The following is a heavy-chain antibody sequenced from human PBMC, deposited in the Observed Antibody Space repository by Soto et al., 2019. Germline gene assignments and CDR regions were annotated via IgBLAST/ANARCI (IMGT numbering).Heavy chain of an antibody. D-gene: IGHD5-12*01. CDR1: GFTFSSYG. CDR3: AKGEWACGLLFRNFDY. CDR2: ISYDGSNK. V-gene: IGHV3-30*18. Sequence: QVQLVESGGGVVQPGRSLRLSCAASGFTFSSYGMHWVRQAPGKGLEWVAVISYDGSNKYYADSVKGRFTISRDNSKNTLYLQMNSLRAEDTAVYYCAKGEWACGLLFRNFDYWGQGTLVTVS. J-gene: IGHJ4*02.